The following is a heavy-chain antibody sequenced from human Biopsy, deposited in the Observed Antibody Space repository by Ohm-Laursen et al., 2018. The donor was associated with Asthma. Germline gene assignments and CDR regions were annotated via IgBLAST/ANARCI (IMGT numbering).Heavy chain of an antibody. Sequence: SVKVSCKASGYTFIGCHIHWMRRAPGQGLEWMGRINPNSGGTNYAQKFQGRVTMTRDTSTSTAYMEVSRLRSDDTAVYYCARGQKSAGDRWFDPWGQGTLVTVSS. D-gene: IGHD6-13*01. CDR3: ARGQKSAGDRWFDP. CDR1: GYTFIGCH. CDR2: INPNSGGT. V-gene: IGHV1-2*06. J-gene: IGHJ5*02.